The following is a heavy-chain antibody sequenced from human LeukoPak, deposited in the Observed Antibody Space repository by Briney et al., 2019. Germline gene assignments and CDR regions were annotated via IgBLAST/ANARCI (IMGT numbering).Heavy chain of an antibody. D-gene: IGHD2-21*01. CDR3: AKGKVNHDGALDA. CDR2: ISGSGGST. V-gene: IGHV3-23*01. J-gene: IGHJ3*01. Sequence: PGGSLRLSCAASGFTFSSYAISWVRQAPGKGLECVSAISGSGGSTYYAHSVKGRFTISRDNSKNTLYMQMNSLRAEDTAVYYCAKGKVNHDGALDAWGQGTLVTVSS. CDR1: GFTFSSYA.